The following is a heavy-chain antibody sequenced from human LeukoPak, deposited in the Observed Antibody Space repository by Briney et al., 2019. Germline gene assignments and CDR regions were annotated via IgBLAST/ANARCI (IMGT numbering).Heavy chain of an antibody. J-gene: IGHJ6*03. CDR2: INHSGST. CDR1: GGSFSGYY. V-gene: IGHV4-34*01. CDR3: ARGRAGYDSSGYPRRYYYMDV. D-gene: IGHD3-22*01. Sequence: SETLSLTCAVYGGSFSGYYWSWIRQPPGKGLEWIGEINHSGSTNYNPSLKSRVTISVDTSKNQFSLKLSSVTAADTAVYYCARGRAGYDSSGYPRRYYYMDVWGKGTTVTVSS.